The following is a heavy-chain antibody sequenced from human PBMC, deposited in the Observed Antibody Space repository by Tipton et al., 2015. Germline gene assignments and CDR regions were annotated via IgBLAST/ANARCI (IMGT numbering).Heavy chain of an antibody. CDR2: IHHGGST. Sequence: SLRLSCSVSGDSISSSNWWSWVRQPPGKGLEWIGEIHHGGSTNYNPSLKSRVTMSVDTSKNQFSLHLSSVTAADTAVYYCAREVWYNDSTGYDYWGQGTLVTASS. CDR1: GDSISSSNW. J-gene: IGHJ4*02. CDR3: AREVWYNDSTGYDY. D-gene: IGHD3-22*01. V-gene: IGHV4-4*02.